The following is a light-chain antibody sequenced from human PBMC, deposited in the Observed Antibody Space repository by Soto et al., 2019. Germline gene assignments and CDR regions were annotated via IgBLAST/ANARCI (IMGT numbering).Light chain of an antibody. CDR2: GSF. CDR1: QSISSF. Sequence: DIQMTQSPSSLSVSVGDRVTITCLASQSISSFLHWYQEKPGKAPKLLIYGSFNVQSGVPSRFSGSGSGRDFTLTISGLQPEDSATYYCQQSYNTPYTVGQGTKLEIK. CDR3: QQSYNTPYT. V-gene: IGKV1-39*01. J-gene: IGKJ2*01.